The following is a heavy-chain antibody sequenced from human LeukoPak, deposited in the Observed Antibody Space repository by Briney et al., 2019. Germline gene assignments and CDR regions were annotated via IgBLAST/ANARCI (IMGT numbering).Heavy chain of an antibody. Sequence: GGSLRLSCAASGFTFSSYEMNWVRQAPGKGLEWVSYISSSGSTIYYADSVKGRFTISRDNAKNSLYLQMNSLRAEDTAVYYCARFDSSSWYLGYYFGYWGQGTLVTVSS. D-gene: IGHD6-13*01. V-gene: IGHV3-48*03. J-gene: IGHJ4*02. CDR2: ISSSGSTI. CDR1: GFTFSSYE. CDR3: ARFDSSSWYLGYYFGY.